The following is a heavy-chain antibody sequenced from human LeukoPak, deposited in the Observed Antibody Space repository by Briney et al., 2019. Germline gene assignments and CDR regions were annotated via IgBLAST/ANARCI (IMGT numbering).Heavy chain of an antibody. CDR2: IYTSGST. V-gene: IGHV4-4*07. Sequence: SETLSLTCTVSGNSFGDYYWSWLRHPAGKGLEWIIRIYTSGSTTYNPSLKSRVTMSVDTSKSQFSLNLMSVTAADTAVYYCTRDTGNTGEVKFDPWGQGTLVSVSS. CDR1: GNSFGDYY. D-gene: IGHD4-17*01. CDR3: TRDTGNTGEVKFDP. J-gene: IGHJ5*02.